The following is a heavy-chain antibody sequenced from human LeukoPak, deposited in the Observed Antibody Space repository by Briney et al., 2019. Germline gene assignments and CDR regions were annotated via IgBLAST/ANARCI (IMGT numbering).Heavy chain of an antibody. CDR3: ARDLASGQHDY. CDR1: GYTFTDYY. V-gene: IGHV1-2*02. CDR2: INPDSGGP. Sequence: ASVKVSCKASGYTFTDYYMHWVRQAPGQGLEWMGWINPDSGGPNYAQKFQGRVTMTRDTSISTAYMELSRLRSDDTAVYYCARDLASGQHDYWGQGTLVTVSS. D-gene: IGHD3-10*01. J-gene: IGHJ4*02.